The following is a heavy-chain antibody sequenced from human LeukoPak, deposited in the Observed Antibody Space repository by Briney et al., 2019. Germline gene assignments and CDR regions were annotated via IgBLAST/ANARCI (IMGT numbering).Heavy chain of an antibody. CDR2: INPNSGGT. CDR3: ARGGRLFVVVPAADYYYNGMDV. D-gene: IGHD2-2*01. J-gene: IGHJ6*02. Sequence: ASVKVSCKASGYTFTGYYMHWVRQAPGQGLEWMGWINPNSGGTYYAQKFQGRVTMTRDTSISTAYMELSRLRSDDTAVYYCARGGRLFVVVPAADYYYNGMDVWRQGTTVTVS. V-gene: IGHV1-2*02. CDR1: GYTFTGYY.